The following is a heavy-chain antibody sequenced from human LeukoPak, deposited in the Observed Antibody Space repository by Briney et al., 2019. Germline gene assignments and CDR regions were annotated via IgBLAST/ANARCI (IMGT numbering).Heavy chain of an antibody. V-gene: IGHV1-18*01. CDR1: GYTFTSYG. Sequence: ASVKVSCKASGYTFTSYGISWVRQAPGQGLEWMGWISAYNGNTNYAQKPQGRVTMTTDTSTSTAYMELRSLRSDDTAVYYCARSGYCSSTSCYRRAFDIWGQGTMVTVSS. CDR3: ARSGYCSSTSCYRRAFDI. D-gene: IGHD2-2*02. CDR2: ISAYNGNT. J-gene: IGHJ3*02.